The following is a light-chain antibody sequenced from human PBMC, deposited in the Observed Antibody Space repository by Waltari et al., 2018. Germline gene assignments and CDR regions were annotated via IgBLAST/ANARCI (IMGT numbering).Light chain of an antibody. Sequence: QSALTQPASVSGSPGQSITISCTGTYSDIASYNYVPWYQQHPGKAPKLMIYEVTNRPAGLAKRFSGSKSGNTASLTITELQAEDEADYYCSSYAGNDLVIFGGGTKLTVL. J-gene: IGLJ2*01. V-gene: IGLV2-14*01. CDR3: SSYAGNDLVI. CDR2: EVT. CDR1: YSDIASYNY.